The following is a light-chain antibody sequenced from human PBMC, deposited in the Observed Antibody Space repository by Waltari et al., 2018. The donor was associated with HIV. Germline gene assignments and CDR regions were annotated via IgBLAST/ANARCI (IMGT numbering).Light chain of an antibody. CDR1: QSVSSSY. J-gene: IGKJ4*01. V-gene: IGKV3-20*01. CDR2: GAS. CDR3: HQYGSSPET. Sequence: EIVLTQSPGTLSLSPGERATLSGRASQSVSSSYLAWYQQKLGQAPRLLIYGASSRATGIPDRFSGSGSGTDFTLTISRLEPEDFAVYYCHQYGSSPETFGGGTKVEIK.